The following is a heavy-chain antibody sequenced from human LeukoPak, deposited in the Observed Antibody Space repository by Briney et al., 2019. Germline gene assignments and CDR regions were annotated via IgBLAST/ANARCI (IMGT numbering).Heavy chain of an antibody. CDR2: IHYSGLT. CDR3: ARDPPEDEWNSLDS. Sequence: SETLSLTCTVSGGSVNGYYWNWIRQSPGKGLEWIGFIHYSGLTVYSPSLQSRVSMSVDTSRNQFSLDLSSVTAADTALYYCARDPPEDEWNSLDSWGQGILVTVSS. D-gene: IGHD1-7*01. CDR1: GGSVNGYY. J-gene: IGHJ4*02. V-gene: IGHV4-59*02.